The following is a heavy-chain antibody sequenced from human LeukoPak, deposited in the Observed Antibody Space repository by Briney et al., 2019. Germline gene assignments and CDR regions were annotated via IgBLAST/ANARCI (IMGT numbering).Heavy chain of an antibody. CDR1: GFTLGDYP. D-gene: IGHD3-10*01. V-gene: IGHV3-23*01. CDR2: ISTTGTT. CDR3: AIDLDSSGRFGDNWLDP. Sequence: GGSLRLSCVASGFTLGDYPMNWVRQAPGKGLEWVSLISTTGTTYYADSVKGRFTISRDNSKNTLFVQMSSLRAEDTAIYYCAIDLDSSGRFGDNWLDPWAREPWSPSPQ. J-gene: IGHJ5*02.